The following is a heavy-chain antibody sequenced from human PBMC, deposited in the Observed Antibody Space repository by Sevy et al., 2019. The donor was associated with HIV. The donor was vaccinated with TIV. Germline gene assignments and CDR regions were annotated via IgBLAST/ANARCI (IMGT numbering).Heavy chain of an antibody. D-gene: IGHD7-27*01. J-gene: IGHJ4*02. CDR3: ARSNWVTATNGFSKSYYFDY. V-gene: IGHV4-4*07. CDR1: GDSFSSYF. Sequence: SETLSLTCTVSGDSFSSYFWAWIRQPAGKGLEWIGRINTSGSTNYKPSLKRRVTMSVDTSKSQFSLKVTSLTAADTAIYFCARSNWVTATNGFSKSYYFDYWGQGSLVTVSS. CDR2: INTSGST.